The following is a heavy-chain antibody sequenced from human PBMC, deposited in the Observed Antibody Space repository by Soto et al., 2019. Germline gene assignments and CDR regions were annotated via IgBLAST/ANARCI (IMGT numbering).Heavy chain of an antibody. CDR1: GGSINSYY. Sequence: LSLTCTVSGGSINSYYWGWVRQPPGKGLEWIGYISYSGSTSNNPSLTGRVTISVDTSKNQFSLKVSSVTAADTAVYYCARHNPIGNNWNYFDYWGQGTLVTVSS. CDR3: ARHNPIGNNWNYFDY. V-gene: IGHV4-59*01. D-gene: IGHD1-1*01. CDR2: ISYSGST. J-gene: IGHJ4*02.